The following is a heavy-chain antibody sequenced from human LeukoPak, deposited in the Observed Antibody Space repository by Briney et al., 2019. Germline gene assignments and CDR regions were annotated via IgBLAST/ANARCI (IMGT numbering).Heavy chain of an antibody. J-gene: IGHJ4*02. D-gene: IGHD3-10*01. Sequence: PGGSLRLSCAASGFTFSICAMNWVRQAPGKGLEWVSGISGSGSSTYNADSVKGRFTISRDSSKNTVYLQMNSLRAEDTARYYCAKADGSYKTLIDYWGQGTLVTVSS. V-gene: IGHV3-23*01. CDR3: AKADGSYKTLIDY. CDR1: GFTFSICA. CDR2: ISGSGSST.